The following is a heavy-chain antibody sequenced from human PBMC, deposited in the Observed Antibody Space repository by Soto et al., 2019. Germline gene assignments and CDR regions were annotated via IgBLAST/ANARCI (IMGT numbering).Heavy chain of an antibody. Sequence: SETLSLTCAVYGGSFSGHYWTWIRQPPEKGLEWIGEINHSGITNYNPPLKSRATLSVDTSKNQLSLKLNSVTAADTAVYYRARGVFMGVVVQTDAPDRYYLDSWSRGTLVTVSS. CDR2: INHSGIT. CDR1: GGSFSGHY. D-gene: IGHD3-22*01. CDR3: ARGVFMGVVVQTDAPDRYYLDS. J-gene: IGHJ1*01. V-gene: IGHV4-34*01.